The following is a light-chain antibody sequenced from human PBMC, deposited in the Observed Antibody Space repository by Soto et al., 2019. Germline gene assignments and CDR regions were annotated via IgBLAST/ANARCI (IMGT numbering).Light chain of an antibody. CDR1: QDIGNY. J-gene: IGKJ2*01. Sequence: DIQMTQAPSSLSASVGDRVTIACQANQDIGNYLNWYQQKPGKAPRLLIYDASNLEIGVPSRFSSSGSGTDFTFTISNLQPEYIATYYYQQYDTLPPYTFGQGTKVELK. CDR2: DAS. CDR3: QQYDTLPPYT. V-gene: IGKV1-33*01.